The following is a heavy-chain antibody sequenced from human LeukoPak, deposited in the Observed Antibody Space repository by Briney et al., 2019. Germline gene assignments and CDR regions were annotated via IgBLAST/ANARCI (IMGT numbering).Heavy chain of an antibody. V-gene: IGHV3-23*01. J-gene: IGHJ4*02. Sequence: GGSLRLSCAASGFTFSSYAMSWVRQAPGKGLEWVSAISGSGGSTYYADSVKDRFTISRDNSKNTLYLQMNSLRAEDTAVYYCATHQIWFGENYFDYWGQGTLVTVSS. CDR2: ISGSGGST. CDR1: GFTFSSYA. CDR3: ATHQIWFGENYFDY. D-gene: IGHD3-10*01.